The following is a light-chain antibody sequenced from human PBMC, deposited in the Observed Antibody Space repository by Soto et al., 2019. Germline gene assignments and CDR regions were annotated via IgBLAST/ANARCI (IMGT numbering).Light chain of an antibody. Sequence: QSALTQPASASGSPGQSITISCTGTSSDVGGYNYVSWYQQHPGKAPKLMIYEVSNRPSGVSNRFSGSKSGNTASLTISGLQAEEEADYYCSSYTSSSNYVFGTGTKVTVL. CDR3: SSYTSSSNYV. CDR2: EVS. V-gene: IGLV2-14*01. CDR1: SSDVGGYNY. J-gene: IGLJ1*01.